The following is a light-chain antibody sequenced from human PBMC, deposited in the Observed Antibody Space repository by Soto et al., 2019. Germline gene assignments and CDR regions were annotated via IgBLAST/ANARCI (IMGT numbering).Light chain of an antibody. CDR1: QNINTY. J-gene: IGKJ3*01. CDR2: DAA. CDR3: QQTSSAPFT. V-gene: IGKV1-39*01. Sequence: DIQMTQSPYSLSAAVGDRVTIACRASQNINTYLNWYQQKPGKAPKLLMFDAASLQSGVPSRFSGSWSRTDFTRTLTSLQPEDFATYYCQQTSSAPFTFGPGTKVDIK.